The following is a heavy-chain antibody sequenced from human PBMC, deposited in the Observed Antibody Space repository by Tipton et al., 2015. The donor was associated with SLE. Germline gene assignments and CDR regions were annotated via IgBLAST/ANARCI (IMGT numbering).Heavy chain of an antibody. CDR3: ARARGIAAAGT. V-gene: IGHV4-39*07. CDR2: INHSGST. D-gene: IGHD6-13*01. Sequence: TLSLTCTVSGGSISSSSYYWGWIRQPPGKGLEWIGEINHSGSTNYNPSLKSRVTISVDTSKNQFSLKLSSVTAADTAVYYCARARGIAAAGTWGQGTRVTVSS. CDR1: GGSISSSSYY. J-gene: IGHJ5*02.